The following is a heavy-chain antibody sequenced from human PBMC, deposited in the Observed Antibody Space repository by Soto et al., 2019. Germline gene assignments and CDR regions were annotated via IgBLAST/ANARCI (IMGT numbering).Heavy chain of an antibody. CDR2: IDPSGGST. CDR3: TRGSTVVTLDYFDS. D-gene: IGHD2-21*02. Sequence: QVQLVQSGAEVKKPGASVKVSCKASGYTVTRHYMHWVRQAPGQGLEWMGIIDPSGGSTTYAQKFQDRVTMTRDRSTRTGYMELSSLRSDDTAIYYCTRGSTVVTLDYFDSWGQGTLVTVSS. J-gene: IGHJ4*02. CDR1: GYTVTRHY. V-gene: IGHV1-46*03.